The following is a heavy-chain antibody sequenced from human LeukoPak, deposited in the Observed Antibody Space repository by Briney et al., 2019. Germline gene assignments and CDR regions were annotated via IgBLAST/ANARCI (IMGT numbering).Heavy chain of an antibody. Sequence: SGGSLRLSCVASGFRFSNYWLSWVRQAPGKGLEWVANIKEDGREKYYVDSVKGRFTISRDSAKIALFLQLNSLRAEDTAVYYCARESGFGELFPFAFDIWGQGTMVTVSA. CDR3: ARESGFGELFPFAFDI. CDR2: IKEDGREK. CDR1: GFRFSNYW. V-gene: IGHV3-7*03. J-gene: IGHJ3*02. D-gene: IGHD3-10*01.